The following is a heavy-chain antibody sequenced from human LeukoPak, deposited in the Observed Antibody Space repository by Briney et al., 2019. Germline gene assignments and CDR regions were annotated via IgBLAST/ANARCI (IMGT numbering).Heavy chain of an antibody. V-gene: IGHV4-31*03. CDR3: ARDVIAAAGIFDY. CDR2: IYYSGGT. J-gene: IGHJ4*02. CDR1: GGSISSGGHY. D-gene: IGHD6-13*01. Sequence: PSETLSLTCTVSGGSISSGGHYWSWIRQHPGKGLEWIGYIYYSGGTYYNPSLKSRVTISVDTSKNQFSLKLSSVTAADTAVYYCARDVIAAAGIFDYWGQGTLVTVSS.